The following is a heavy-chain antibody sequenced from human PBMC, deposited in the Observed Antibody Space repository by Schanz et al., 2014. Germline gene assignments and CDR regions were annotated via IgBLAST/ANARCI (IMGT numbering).Heavy chain of an antibody. Sequence: EVQLLESGGGLVQPGGSLRLSCAASGFTFSSYAMSWVRQAPGKGLEWVSALSGSGGSTYYADSVKGRFTISRDSPKNTLYLQMNSLRAEDTAVYYCARDTSYGMDVWGQGTTVTVSS. CDR2: LSGSGGST. CDR3: ARDTSYGMDV. J-gene: IGHJ6*02. D-gene: IGHD5-18*01. CDR1: GFTFSSYA. V-gene: IGHV3-23*01.